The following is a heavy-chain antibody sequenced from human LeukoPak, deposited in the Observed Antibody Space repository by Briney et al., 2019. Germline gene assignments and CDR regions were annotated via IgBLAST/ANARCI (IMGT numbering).Heavy chain of an antibody. CDR1: GYSISSGYY. D-gene: IGHD6-19*01. CDR3: ARKGVAVASFDY. J-gene: IGHJ4*02. Sequence: SETLSLTCAVSGYSISSGYYWGWIRQPPGKGVEWIGSIYHSGSTYYNPSLKSRVTISVDTSKNQFSLKLSSVTAADTAVYYCARKGVAVASFDYWGQGTLVTVSS. V-gene: IGHV4-38-2*01. CDR2: IYHSGST.